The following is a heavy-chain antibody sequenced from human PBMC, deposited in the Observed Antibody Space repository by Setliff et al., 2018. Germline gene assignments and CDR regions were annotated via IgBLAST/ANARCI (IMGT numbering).Heavy chain of an antibody. CDR1: GFTFVNYW. CDR3: ARAPTVYYYDSSGYYAFDY. D-gene: IGHD3-22*01. Sequence: PGGSLRLSCAASGFTFVNYWMHWVRQAPGKGLVWVSRVNSDGSSTIYADSVKGRFTISRDNAKNTLYLQMNSLRAEDTAVYYCARAPTVYYYDSSGYYAFDYWGQGTLVTVSS. J-gene: IGHJ4*02. V-gene: IGHV3-74*01. CDR2: VNSDGSST.